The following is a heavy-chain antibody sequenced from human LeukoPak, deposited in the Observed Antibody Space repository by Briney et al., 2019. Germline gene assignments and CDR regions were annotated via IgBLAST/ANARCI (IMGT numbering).Heavy chain of an antibody. J-gene: IGHJ4*02. CDR3: ARDYCSSTSCLFDY. V-gene: IGHV1-2*06. Sequence: ASVKVSCKASGYTFTGYHLHWVRQAPGHGLEWMGRINPNSGDTIYAQKFQGRVTMTRDTSISAAYMELSRLRSDDTAVYYCARDYCSSTSCLFDYWGQGTLVTVSS. D-gene: IGHD2-2*01. CDR2: INPNSGDT. CDR1: GYTFTGYH.